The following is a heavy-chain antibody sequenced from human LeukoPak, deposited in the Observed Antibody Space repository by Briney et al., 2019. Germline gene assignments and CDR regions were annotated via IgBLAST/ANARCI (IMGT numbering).Heavy chain of an antibody. Sequence: SETLSLTCTASGGSISGYYWTWIRQPPGKGLEWIGYIYYSGSTNYNPSLKSRVIISVDTSKNQFSLKLSSVTAADTAVYYCARQVVPSGYDLHFDYWGRGTLVTVSS. V-gene: IGHV4-59*08. CDR1: GGSISGYY. CDR3: ARQVVPSGYDLHFDY. CDR2: IYYSGST. J-gene: IGHJ4*02. D-gene: IGHD5-12*01.